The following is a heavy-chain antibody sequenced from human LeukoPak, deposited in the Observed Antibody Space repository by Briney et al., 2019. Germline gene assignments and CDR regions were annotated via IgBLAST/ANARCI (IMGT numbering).Heavy chain of an antibody. D-gene: IGHD3/OR15-3a*01. V-gene: IGHV1-24*01. CDR2: LDPEDGAT. J-gene: IGHJ6*02. Sequence: GASVKVSCTVFGDTLIELAIHWVRQAPGKGLEWMGGLDPEDGATMYAQKFEGRVSMTEDTTTDAAYMELSSVRSEDTAVYYCATARQYDDFAGYPWYYGLDVWGQGTTVTVSS. CDR1: GDTLIELA. CDR3: ATARQYDDFAGYPWYYGLDV.